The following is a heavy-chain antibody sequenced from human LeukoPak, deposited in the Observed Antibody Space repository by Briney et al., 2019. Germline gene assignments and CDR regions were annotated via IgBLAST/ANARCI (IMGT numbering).Heavy chain of an antibody. Sequence: PGGSLRLSCAASGFTFSSYAMSWVRQAPGKGLEWVSAISGSGGSTYYADSVKGRFTISRDNSKNTLYLQMNSLRAEDTAVYYCATTGMITFGGVIVIDDYWGQGTLVTVSS. CDR3: ATTGMITFGGVIVIDDY. J-gene: IGHJ4*02. D-gene: IGHD3-16*02. V-gene: IGHV3-23*01. CDR2: ISGSGGST. CDR1: GFTFSSYA.